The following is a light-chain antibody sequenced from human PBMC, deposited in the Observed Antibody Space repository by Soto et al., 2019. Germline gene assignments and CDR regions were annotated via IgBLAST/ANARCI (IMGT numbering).Light chain of an antibody. V-gene: IGKV3-20*01. CDR1: QSVSFSY. CDR2: GAS. Sequence: EIVLTRSPGTLSLSPGERATLSCWASQSVSFSYLAWYQQKPGQPPRLLIYGASSRAAGIPNRFSGSGSGTDFTLTISRLEPEDFAVYYCQQYGSSPGTFGQGTKLEIK. J-gene: IGKJ2*01. CDR3: QQYGSSPGT.